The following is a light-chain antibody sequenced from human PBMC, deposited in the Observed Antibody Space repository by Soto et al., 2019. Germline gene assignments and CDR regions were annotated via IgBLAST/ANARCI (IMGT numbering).Light chain of an antibody. CDR3: SSFAGGNNLL. Sequence: QSALTQPPSASGSPGQSVTISCTGTSSDVGGYNFVYWYQQHPGKAPKLLISEVSKPPSGVPDRFSGSKADNTASLTASGLQAEDEADYYCSSFAGGNNLLFGGGTKLTVL. CDR1: SSDVGGYNF. CDR2: EVS. V-gene: IGLV2-8*01. J-gene: IGLJ2*01.